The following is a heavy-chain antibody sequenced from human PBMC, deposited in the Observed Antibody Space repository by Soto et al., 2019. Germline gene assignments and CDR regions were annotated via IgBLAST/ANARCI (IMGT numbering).Heavy chain of an antibody. CDR1: GGTFSSYA. Sequence: ASVKVSCKASGGTFSSYAISWVRQAPGQGLEWMGGIIPIFGTANYAQKFQGRVTITADKSTSTAYMELSSLRSEETAVYYCARGASRVCVCACDIWGQGTMVTFAS. J-gene: IGHJ3*02. CDR2: IIPIFGTA. D-gene: IGHD2-8*01. CDR3: ARGASRVCVCACDI. V-gene: IGHV1-69*06.